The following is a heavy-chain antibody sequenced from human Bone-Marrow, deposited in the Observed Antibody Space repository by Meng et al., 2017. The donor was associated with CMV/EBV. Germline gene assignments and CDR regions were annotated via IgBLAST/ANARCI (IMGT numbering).Heavy chain of an antibody. CDR2: INPNSGGT. Sequence: ASVKVSCKASGYTFTGYYMHWVRQAPGQGLEWMGWINPNSGGTNYAQKFQGRVTMTRDTSISTAYMELSRLRSDDTAVYYCARQTPSLGATPHLDYWGQGTLVTVPS. CDR3: ARQTPSLGATPHLDY. D-gene: IGHD1-26*01. V-gene: IGHV1-2*02. J-gene: IGHJ4*02. CDR1: GYTFTGYY.